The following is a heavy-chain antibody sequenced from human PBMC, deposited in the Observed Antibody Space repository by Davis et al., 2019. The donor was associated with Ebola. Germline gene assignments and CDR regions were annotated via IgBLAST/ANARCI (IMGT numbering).Heavy chain of an antibody. V-gene: IGHV3-74*01. CDR2: IKSDGST. CDR3: AKSDRMDV. J-gene: IGHJ6*02. CDR1: GFSFSSYW. Sequence: GESLKISCAASGFSFSSYWIHWVRQAPGKGLVWVSRIKSDGSTIYADSVKGRFTISRDNAKNTLYLQMNSLRVEDTAVYYCAKSDRMDVWGQGTTVTVSS.